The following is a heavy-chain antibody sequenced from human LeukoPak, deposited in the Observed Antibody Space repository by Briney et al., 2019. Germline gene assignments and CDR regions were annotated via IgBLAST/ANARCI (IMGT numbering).Heavy chain of an antibody. V-gene: IGHV3-53*01. CDR1: GFTVSSNY. CDR2: IYSGGST. Sequence: GGSLRLSCAASGFTVSSNYMSWVRRAPGKGLEWVSVIYSGGSTYYADSVKGRFTISRDNSKNTLYLQMNSLRAGDTAVYYCARDHYYYMDVWGKGTTVTVSS. J-gene: IGHJ6*03. CDR3: ARDHYYYMDV.